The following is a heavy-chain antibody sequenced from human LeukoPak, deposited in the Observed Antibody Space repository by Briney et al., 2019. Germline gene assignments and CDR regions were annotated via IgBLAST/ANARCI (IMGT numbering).Heavy chain of an antibody. J-gene: IGHJ5*02. V-gene: IGHV4-61*02. D-gene: IGHD5-24*01. CDR2: IYTSGST. CDR3: ARLDGHNQFDP. Sequence: SQTLSLTCTVSGNSISSGNNYWSWIRQPAGKGLEWIGRIYTSGSTNYNPSLKSRVTISGDTSKNQFSLRLSSVTAADTAVYYCARLDGHNQFDPWGQGTLVTVSS. CDR1: GNSISSGNNY.